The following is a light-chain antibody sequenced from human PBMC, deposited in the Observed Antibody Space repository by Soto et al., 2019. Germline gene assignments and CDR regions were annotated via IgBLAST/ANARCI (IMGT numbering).Light chain of an antibody. CDR1: QSISTN. J-gene: IGKJ4*01. CDR2: GAS. V-gene: IGKV3-15*01. Sequence: EIVLTQSPATLSVSPGERVSLSCRASQSISTNLAWYQQKPGQAPRLLIYGASTRDTHIPDRFSGTGSETEFTLSVSSLQSEDFAIYYCQQYYDWPLVTFGGGTKV. CDR3: QQYYDWPLVT.